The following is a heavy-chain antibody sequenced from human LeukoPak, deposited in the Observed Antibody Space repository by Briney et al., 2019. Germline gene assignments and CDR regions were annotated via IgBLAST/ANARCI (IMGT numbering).Heavy chain of an antibody. CDR1: GFAVSGNY. CDR2: IYSGGST. V-gene: IGHV3-53*01. CDR3: ARTRCSSTSCGYYYYYYGVDV. Sequence: GGSLRLSCAASGFAVSGNYMSWVRQAPGKGLEWVSVIYSGGSTYYADSVKGRFTISRDSSKNTLYLQMNSLRAEDTAVYYCARTRCSSTSCGYYYYYYGVDVWGQGTTVTVSS. D-gene: IGHD2-2*01. J-gene: IGHJ6*02.